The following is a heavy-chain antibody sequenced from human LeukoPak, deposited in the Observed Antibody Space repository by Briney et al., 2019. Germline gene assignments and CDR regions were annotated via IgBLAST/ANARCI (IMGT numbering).Heavy chain of an antibody. J-gene: IGHJ4*02. CDR3: ARDLLSLPHKYFDS. CDR1: GFSFSNYG. D-gene: IGHD3-16*01. CDR2: IRYDGSQK. V-gene: IGHV3-30*02. Sequence: GGSLRLSCAASGFSFSNYGMHWVRQAPGKGLEWVAYIRYDGSQKYYGDSVKGRFTISRGNSKNTVYLQMNSLRDEDTAVYYCARDLLSLPHKYFDSWGQGTLVTVSS.